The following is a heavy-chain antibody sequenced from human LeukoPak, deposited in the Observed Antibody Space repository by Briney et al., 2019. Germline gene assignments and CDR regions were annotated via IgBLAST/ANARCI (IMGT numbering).Heavy chain of an antibody. CDR3: AKGVGYSSGWYTN. CDR2: ISYDGSNK. CDR1: GFTFSSYG. Sequence: GRSLRLSCAASGFTFSSYGMHWVRQAPGEGLEWVAVISYDGSNKYYADSVKGRFTISRDNSKNTLYLQMNSLRAEDTAVYYCAKGVGYSSGWYTNWGQGTLVTVSS. V-gene: IGHV3-30*18. J-gene: IGHJ4*02. D-gene: IGHD6-19*01.